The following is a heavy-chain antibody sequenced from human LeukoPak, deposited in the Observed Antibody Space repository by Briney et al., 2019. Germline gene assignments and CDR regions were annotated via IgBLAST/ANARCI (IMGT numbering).Heavy chain of an antibody. CDR3: ARQAARLHFDY. D-gene: IGHD6-6*01. CDR1: GGSISSYY. V-gene: IGHV4-59*08. J-gene: IGHJ4*02. Sequence: SETLSLTCTVSGGSISSYYWSWIRQPPGKGLEWIGYIYYSGSTNYNPSLKSRVTISVDTSKNQFSLKLSSVTAADTAVHYCARQAARLHFDYWGQGTLVTVSS. CDR2: IYYSGST.